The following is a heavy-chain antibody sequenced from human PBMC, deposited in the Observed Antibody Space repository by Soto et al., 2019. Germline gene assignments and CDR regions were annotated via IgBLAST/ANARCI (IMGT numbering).Heavy chain of an antibody. CDR1: GGSLSGYY. D-gene: IGHD4-17*01. J-gene: IGHJ5*02. CDR3: ARETYGDYVGYFDP. V-gene: IGHV4-34*01. CDR2: INHSGST. Sequence: SETLSLTCAVYGGSLSGYYWSWIRQPPGRGLEWIGEINHSGSTNNNPSLKSRVTISVDTSKNQFSLKLRSVTAADTAVYYCARETYGDYVGYFDPWGQGIQVTVSS.